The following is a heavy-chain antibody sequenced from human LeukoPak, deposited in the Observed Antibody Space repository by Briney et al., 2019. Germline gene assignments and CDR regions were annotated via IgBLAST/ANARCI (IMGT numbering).Heavy chain of an antibody. V-gene: IGHV1-18*01. J-gene: IGHJ4*02. CDR3: LRDAQRPRLTPDY. CDR2: ISTYNGDT. D-gene: IGHD6-25*01. Sequence: GASVKVSCKASGYTFNTYGISWVRQAPGQGLEWMGWISTYNGDTSYVQSLQGRVTMTTDTSTSTAYMELMSLRSDDTAVYYCLRDAQRPRLTPDYWGQGTLVTVSS. CDR1: GYTFNTYG.